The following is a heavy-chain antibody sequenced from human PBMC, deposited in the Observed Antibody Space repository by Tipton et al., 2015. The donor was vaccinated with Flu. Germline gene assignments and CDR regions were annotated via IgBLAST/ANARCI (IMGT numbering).Heavy chain of an antibody. J-gene: IGHJ1*01. D-gene: IGHD1-26*01. CDR3: ARYGTYDGSRCFQH. CDR1: GGSISSYY. Sequence: LRLSCTVSGGSISSYYWSWIRQPPGKGLEWIGYIYYSGSTSYNPSLKSRVTISVDTSKNQFSLKLSSVTAADTAVYYCARYGTYDGSRCFQHWGQGTLVTVSS. V-gene: IGHV4-59*01. CDR2: IYYSGST.